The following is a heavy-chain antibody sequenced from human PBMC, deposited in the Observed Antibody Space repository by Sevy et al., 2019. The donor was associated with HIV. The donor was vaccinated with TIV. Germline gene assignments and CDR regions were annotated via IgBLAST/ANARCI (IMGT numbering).Heavy chain of an antibody. Sequence: GGSLRLSCAASGFTFTHAWMNWVRQAPGKGLEWVAIIWHDGTKKHYLESVKGRFTISRDNSKNTVYLQMNSLRVEDSGTYYCVRVTPDEDGTTLDSWGLGTLVTVSS. CDR2: IWHDGTKK. V-gene: IGHV3-33*08. CDR3: VRVTPDEDGTTLDS. J-gene: IGHJ4*02. CDR1: GFTFTHAW. D-gene: IGHD4-4*01.